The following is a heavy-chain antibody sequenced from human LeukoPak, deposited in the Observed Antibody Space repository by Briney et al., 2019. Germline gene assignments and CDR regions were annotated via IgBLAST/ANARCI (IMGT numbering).Heavy chain of an antibody. CDR2: ISGSGGST. V-gene: IGHV3-23*01. Sequence: GGSLRLSCAASGFTFSSYAMSWVRQAPGKGLEWVSAISGSGGSTYYADSVKGRFTISRDNSKNTLYLQMNSLRAEDTAVYYCAKVNRITMVRGGDFDYWGQGTLVTVSS. J-gene: IGHJ4*02. D-gene: IGHD3-10*01. CDR3: AKVNRITMVRGGDFDY. CDR1: GFTFSSYA.